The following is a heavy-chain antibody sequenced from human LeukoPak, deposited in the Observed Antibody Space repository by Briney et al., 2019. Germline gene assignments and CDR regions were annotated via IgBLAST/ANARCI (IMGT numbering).Heavy chain of an antibody. CDR2: INHSGST. D-gene: IGHD3-9*01. V-gene: IGHV4-34*01. Sequence: SETLSLTCAVYGGSFSGYYWAWIRQPPGKGLEWIGEINHSGSTNYNPSLKSRVTVSVDTPKSQFSLKLSSVTAADTAVYYCARGGGNLLPYFDPKYYYYMDVWGKGTMVTVSS. J-gene: IGHJ6*03. CDR3: ARGGGNLLPYFDPKYYYYMDV. CDR1: GGSFSGYY.